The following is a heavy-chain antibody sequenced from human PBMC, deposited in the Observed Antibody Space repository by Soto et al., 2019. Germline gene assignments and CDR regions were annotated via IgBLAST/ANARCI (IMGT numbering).Heavy chain of an antibody. CDR3: ARRPEAGMTTPKAFDI. CDR1: GGSVSSGSYY. Sequence: PSETLSLTCTVSGGSVSSGSYYWTWIRQPPGKGLEWIGEINHSGNTNYNPSLKSRVTISVDTSKNQFSLKLSSVTAADTAVYYCARRPEAGMTTPKAFDIWGQGTMVTVSS. J-gene: IGHJ3*02. V-gene: IGHV4-39*07. CDR2: INHSGNT. D-gene: IGHD4-17*01.